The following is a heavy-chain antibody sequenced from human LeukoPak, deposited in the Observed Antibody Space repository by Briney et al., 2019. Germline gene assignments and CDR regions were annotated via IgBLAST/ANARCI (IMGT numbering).Heavy chain of an antibody. CDR2: ISGSGGST. J-gene: IGHJ4*02. CDR3: AKARNRQWLAHYYFDY. D-gene: IGHD6-19*01. V-gene: IGHV3-23*01. CDR1: GFTFSSYA. Sequence: GGSLRLSCAASGFTFSSYAMSWVRQAPGEGLEWVSAISGSGGSTYYADSVKGRFTISRDTSKNTLYLQMNSLRTEDTAVYYCAKARNRQWLAHYYFDYWGQGNLVTVSS.